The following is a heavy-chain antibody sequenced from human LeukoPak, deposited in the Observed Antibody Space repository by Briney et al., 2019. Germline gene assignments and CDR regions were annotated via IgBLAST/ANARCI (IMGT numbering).Heavy chain of an antibody. D-gene: IGHD3-22*01. CDR1: GFTFSSYS. CDR3: ARDSGEDYYDSSGYANPDY. Sequence: GGSLRLSCAASGFTFSSYSMNWVRQAPGKGLEWVSSISSSSSYIYYADSVKGRFTISRDNAKNSLYLQMNSLRAEDTAVYYYARDSGEDYYDSSGYANPDYWGQGTLVTVSS. J-gene: IGHJ4*02. V-gene: IGHV3-21*01. CDR2: ISSSSSYI.